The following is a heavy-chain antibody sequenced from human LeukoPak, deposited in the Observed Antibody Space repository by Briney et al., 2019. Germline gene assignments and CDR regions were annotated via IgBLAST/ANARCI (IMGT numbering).Heavy chain of an antibody. Sequence: GGSLRLSCAASGFTFSSYAMHWVRQAPGKGLEWVAVISYDGSNKYYADSVKGRFTISRDNSKNTLYLQMNSLRAEDTAVYYCAREPSTPRWEKKRADAFDIWGQGTMVTVSS. CDR2: ISYDGSNK. V-gene: IGHV3-30-3*01. CDR1: GFTFSSYA. CDR3: AREPSTPRWEKKRADAFDI. D-gene: IGHD1-26*01. J-gene: IGHJ3*02.